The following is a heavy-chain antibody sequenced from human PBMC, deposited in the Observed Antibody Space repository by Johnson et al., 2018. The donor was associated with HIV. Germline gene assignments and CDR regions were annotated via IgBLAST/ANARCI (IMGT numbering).Heavy chain of an antibody. V-gene: IGHV3-20*04. Sequence: VQLVESGGGVVQPGGSLRLSCAASGFIFDDHGITWVRQAPGKGLEWVSGINWNGGSIGYADSVKGRFTISRDNAKNSLYLQMNSLRGEDTALYYCARARGQLTRGDDAFDIWGQGTVVIVSS. J-gene: IGHJ3*02. CDR1: GFIFDDHG. D-gene: IGHD6-13*01. CDR3: ARARGQLTRGDDAFDI. CDR2: INWNGGSI.